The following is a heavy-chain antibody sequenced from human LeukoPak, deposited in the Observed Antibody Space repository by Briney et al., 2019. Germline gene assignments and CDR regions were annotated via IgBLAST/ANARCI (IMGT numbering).Heavy chain of an antibody. J-gene: IGHJ4*02. Sequence: SETLSLTCTVSGGSISSYYWSWIRQPPGRRLEWVGYIYYSGTTNYNPSLKSRVTISVDTSKNQLSLKLSSVTASDTAIYYCARHRGTGYNPVDYWGQGTLVTVSS. D-gene: IGHD5-12*01. CDR3: ARHRGTGYNPVDY. CDR2: IYYSGTT. CDR1: GGSISSYY. V-gene: IGHV4-59*08.